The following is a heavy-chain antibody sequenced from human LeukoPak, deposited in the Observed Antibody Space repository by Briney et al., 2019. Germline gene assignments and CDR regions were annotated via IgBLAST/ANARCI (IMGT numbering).Heavy chain of an antibody. CDR3: TVIVTGS. V-gene: IGHV3-74*01. CDR2: ISGDGSRT. D-gene: IGHD2/OR15-2a*01. CDR1: GFIFSDYW. J-gene: IGHJ5*02. Sequence: GGSLRLSCAASGFIFSDYWTYWVRQAPGKGLVWVSRISGDGSRTNYADSVKGRFTISRDNAKNTPYLQMNSLRVEDTAVYYCTVIVTGSWGQGTLVTVSS.